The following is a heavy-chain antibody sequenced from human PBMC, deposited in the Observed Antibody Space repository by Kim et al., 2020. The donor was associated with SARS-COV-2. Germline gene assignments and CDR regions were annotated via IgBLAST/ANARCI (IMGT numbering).Heavy chain of an antibody. CDR2: IYYSGST. Sequence: SETLSLTCTVSGGSISNYYWSWIRQPPGKGLEWIGYIYYSGSTTYNPSLKSRVTISVDTSRNQFSLKLSSVTAADTAVYYCARVGGGRPPLCDWGQGTLVTVSS. D-gene: IGHD3-16*01. J-gene: IGHJ4*01. CDR3: ARVGGGRPPLCD. V-gene: IGHV4-59*13. CDR1: GGSISNYY.